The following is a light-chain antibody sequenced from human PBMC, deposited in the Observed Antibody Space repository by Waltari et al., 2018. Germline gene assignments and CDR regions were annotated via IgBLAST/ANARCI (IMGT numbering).Light chain of an antibody. CDR2: GKN. CDR3: NSRDSSGNLYV. J-gene: IGLJ1*01. V-gene: IGLV3-19*01. Sequence: SSELTQDPAVSVALGQTVRITCHGDSLRSYYATWYQQKPGQAPLHGIYGKNRRTSGIPDRFSGSSSGNTASLTITGAQAEDEADYYCNSRDSSGNLYVFGTGTKVTVL. CDR1: SLRSYY.